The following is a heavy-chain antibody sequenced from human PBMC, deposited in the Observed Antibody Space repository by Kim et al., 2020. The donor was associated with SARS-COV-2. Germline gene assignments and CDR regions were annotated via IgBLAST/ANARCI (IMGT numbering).Heavy chain of an antibody. J-gene: IGHJ4*02. CDR2: IYYSGST. Sequence: SETLSLTCTVSGGSISSYYWSWIRQPPGKGLEWIGYIYYSGSTNYNPSLKSRVTISVDTSKNQFSLKLSSVTAADTAVYYCARSDYRNYFDYWGQGTLVTVSS. V-gene: IGHV4-59*01. CDR3: ARSDYRNYFDY. CDR1: GGSISSYY. D-gene: IGHD4-17*01.